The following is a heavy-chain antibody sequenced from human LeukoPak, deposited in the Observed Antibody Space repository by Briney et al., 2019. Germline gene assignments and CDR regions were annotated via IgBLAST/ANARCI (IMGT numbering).Heavy chain of an antibody. D-gene: IGHD3-10*01. V-gene: IGHV3-74*01. Sequence: GGSLRLSCAASGFTFSSYWMHWVRQAPGKGLVWVSRINTDGSSTSYADSVKGRFTISRDNARNTLYLQMSSLGAEDTAVYYCARHRVYGYYFDYWGQGTLVTVSS. CDR3: ARHRVYGYYFDY. CDR1: GFTFSSYW. J-gene: IGHJ4*02. CDR2: INTDGSST.